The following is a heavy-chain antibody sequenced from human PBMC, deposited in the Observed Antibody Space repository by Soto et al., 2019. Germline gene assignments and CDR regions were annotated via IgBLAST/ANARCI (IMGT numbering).Heavy chain of an antibody. D-gene: IGHD1-26*01. J-gene: IGHJ4*02. V-gene: IGHV1-2*02. CDR3: ARGWELIHFYFDS. Sequence: ASVKVSCKASGYTFTGYYMHWVRQAPGQGLEWMGWINPNSGGTNYAQKFQGRVTMTRDTSISTAYMELSRLRTDDSAVYYCARGWELIHFYFDSWGQGTLVTVSS. CDR2: INPNSGGT. CDR1: GYTFTGYY.